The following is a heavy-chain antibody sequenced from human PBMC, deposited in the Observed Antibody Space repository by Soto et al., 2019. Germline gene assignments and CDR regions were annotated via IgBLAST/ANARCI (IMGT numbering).Heavy chain of an antibody. V-gene: IGHV4-34*01. J-gene: IGHJ6*02. Sequence: QVQLQQWGAGLLKPSETLSLTCAVYGGSFSGYYWSWIRQPPGKGLEWIGEINHSGSTNYNPSLKSRVTISVDTSKNQFSLQLSSVTAADTAVYYCARGGYSYGLSYYYGMDVWGQGTTVTVSS. CDR2: INHSGST. D-gene: IGHD5-18*01. CDR1: GGSFSGYY. CDR3: ARGGYSYGLSYYYGMDV.